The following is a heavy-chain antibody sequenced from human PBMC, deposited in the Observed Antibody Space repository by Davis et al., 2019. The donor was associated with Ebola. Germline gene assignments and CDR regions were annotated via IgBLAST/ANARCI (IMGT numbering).Heavy chain of an antibody. D-gene: IGHD3-16*01. CDR2: ISSSSAYI. CDR3: ARGGSRGGDY. CDR1: GFTFSSYA. J-gene: IGHJ4*02. V-gene: IGHV3-21*01. Sequence: GESLKISCAASGFTFSSYAMHWVRQAPGKGLEWVSSISSSSAYIYYTDSVKGRFTISRDNAKNSLYLQMNSLRVDDTAVYYCARGGSRGGDYWGQGTLATVSS.